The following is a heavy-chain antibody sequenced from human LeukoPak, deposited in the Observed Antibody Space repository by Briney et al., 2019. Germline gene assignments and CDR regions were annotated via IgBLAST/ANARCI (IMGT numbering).Heavy chain of an antibody. CDR2: INPNSGGT. J-gene: IGHJ3*02. CDR3: ARDPAIVATARAFDI. D-gene: IGHD5-12*01. V-gene: IGHV1-2*02. Sequence: ASVTVSCKASGYTFTGYYMHWVRQAPGQGLEWMGWINPNSGGTNYAQKFQGRVTMTRDTSTSTVYMELSSLRSEDTAVYYCARDPAIVATARAFDIWGQGTMVTVSS. CDR1: GYTFTGYY.